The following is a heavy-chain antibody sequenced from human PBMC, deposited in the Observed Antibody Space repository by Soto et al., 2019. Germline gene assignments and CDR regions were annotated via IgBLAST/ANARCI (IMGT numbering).Heavy chain of an antibody. J-gene: IGHJ5*02. Sequence: GGSLGLSCAASGFTFDDYNMHWVRQAPGKGLEWVSLISRDGTNTNYAESVKGRFTISRDNSKNSLYLQMNSLRTEDTALYYCVKETYYYDVSSYYPLGSWGQGTLVTVSS. CDR1: GFTFDDYN. D-gene: IGHD3-22*01. V-gene: IGHV3-43*01. CDR2: ISRDGTNT. CDR3: VKETYYYDVSSYYPLGS.